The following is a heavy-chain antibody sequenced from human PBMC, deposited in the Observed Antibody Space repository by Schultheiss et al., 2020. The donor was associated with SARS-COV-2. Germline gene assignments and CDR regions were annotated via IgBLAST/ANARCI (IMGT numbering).Heavy chain of an antibody. CDR3: AKDTTQDV. CDR2: ISWNSGSI. V-gene: IGHV3-23*01. J-gene: IGHJ6*04. CDR1: GFTFSSYD. Sequence: GGSLRLSCAASGFTFSSYDMHWVRQAPGKGLEWVSGISWNSGSIGYADSVKGRFTISRDNSKNTLYLQMNSLRAEDTAVYYCAKDTTQDVWGKGTTVTVSS. D-gene: IGHD1-14*01.